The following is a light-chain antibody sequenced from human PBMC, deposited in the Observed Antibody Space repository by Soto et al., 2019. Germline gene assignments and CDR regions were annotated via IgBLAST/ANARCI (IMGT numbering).Light chain of an antibody. J-gene: IGLJ1*01. CDR1: SSNIGAGYD. Sequence: QAVVTQPPSVSGAPGQRVTISCTGSSSNIGAGYDVHWYQQLPGTAPKLLIYGNSNRPSGVPDRFSGSKSGTSASLAITGLQAEDEADYYCQSYDSSLSVFYVFGTGTQLTVL. CDR3: QSYDSSLSVFYV. V-gene: IGLV1-40*01. CDR2: GNS.